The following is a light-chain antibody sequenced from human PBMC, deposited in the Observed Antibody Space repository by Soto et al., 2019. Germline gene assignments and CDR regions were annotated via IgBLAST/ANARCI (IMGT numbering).Light chain of an antibody. Sequence: DIQMTQSPSSLSASVGDRVTITCRASQSISRYLNWYQQKPGKAPKLLIYAASSLQSGVPSRFSGSGSGTDFTLTISRLQPEDFATYYCRQSYSTPSVGPGTKVDIK. CDR3: RQSYSTPS. J-gene: IGKJ3*01. CDR2: AAS. CDR1: QSISRY. V-gene: IGKV1-39*01.